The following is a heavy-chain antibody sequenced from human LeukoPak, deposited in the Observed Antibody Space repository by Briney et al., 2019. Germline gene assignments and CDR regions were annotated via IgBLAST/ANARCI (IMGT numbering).Heavy chain of an antibody. CDR3: ASTSGWYTSGYYYYYYMDV. Sequence: ASVKVSCKASGYTFTGYYMHWVRQAPGQGLEWMGWINPNSGGTNYAQKFQGRVTMTRDTSISTAYMELSRLRSDDTAVYYCASTSGWYTSGYYYYYYMDVWGKGTTVTVSS. V-gene: IGHV1-2*02. CDR1: GYTFTGYY. J-gene: IGHJ6*03. D-gene: IGHD6-19*01. CDR2: INPNSGGT.